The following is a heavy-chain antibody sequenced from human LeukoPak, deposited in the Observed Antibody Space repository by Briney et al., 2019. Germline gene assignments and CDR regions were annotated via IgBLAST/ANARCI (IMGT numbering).Heavy chain of an antibody. CDR3: ARGDYSSSLEGLAF. CDR2: IHPGGGST. J-gene: IGHJ4*02. CDR1: GYTFTSYY. Sequence: ASVKVSCKASGYTFTSYYIVWVRQAPGQGLECMGIIHPGGGSTTYAPSFQGRVSLTRDMSTRTVYLELSSLTTEDTAVYYCARGDYSSSLEGLAFWGQGTLVTASS. V-gene: IGHV1-46*01. D-gene: IGHD4-11*01.